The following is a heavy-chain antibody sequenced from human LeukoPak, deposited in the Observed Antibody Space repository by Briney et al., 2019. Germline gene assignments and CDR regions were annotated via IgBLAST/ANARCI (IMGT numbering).Heavy chain of an antibody. J-gene: IGHJ4*02. D-gene: IGHD3-10*01. CDR1: GXXFXSYA. Sequence: GGSLXLXCAXXGXXFXSYAMTWVRQAPGKGLEWVSSISSSGGSTYYTDSVKGRFTISRDNSKNTLYLQMNSLRAEDTAVYYCVQPTNYFDSGSPPFDYWGQGTLVTVSS. V-gene: IGHV3-23*01. CDR3: VQPTNYFDSGSPPFDY. CDR2: ISSSGGST.